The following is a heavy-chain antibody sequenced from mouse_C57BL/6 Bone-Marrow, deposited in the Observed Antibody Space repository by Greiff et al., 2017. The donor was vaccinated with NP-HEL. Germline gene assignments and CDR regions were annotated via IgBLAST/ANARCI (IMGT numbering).Heavy chain of an antibody. J-gene: IGHJ2*01. V-gene: IGHV1-81*01. CDR1: GYTFTSYG. CDR2: IYPRSGNT. CDR3: ARGRGYGNYFDY. D-gene: IGHD1-1*01. Sequence: QVQLKESGAELARPGASVKLSCKASGYTFTSYGISWVKQRTGQGLEWIGEIYPRSGNTYYNEKFKGKATLTADKSSSTAYMELRSLTSEDSAVYFCARGRGYGNYFDYWGQGTTLTVSS.